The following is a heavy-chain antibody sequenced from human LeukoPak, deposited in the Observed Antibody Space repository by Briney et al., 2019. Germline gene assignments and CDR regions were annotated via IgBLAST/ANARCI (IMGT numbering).Heavy chain of an antibody. CDR1: GYSISSGYY. V-gene: IGHV4-38-2*01. J-gene: IGHJ4*02. CDR3: ASRGYGDYLDY. Sequence: PSETLSLTCAVSGYSISSGYYWGWIRQPPGKGLEWIGSICHSGSTYYNPSLKSRVTISVDTSKNQFSLKLSSVTAADTAVYYCASRGYGDYLDYWGQGTLVTVSS. CDR2: ICHSGST. D-gene: IGHD4-17*01.